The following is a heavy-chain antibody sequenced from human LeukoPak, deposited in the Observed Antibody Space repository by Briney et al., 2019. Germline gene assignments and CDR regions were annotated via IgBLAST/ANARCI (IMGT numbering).Heavy chain of an antibody. Sequence: GGSLRLSCAASGFTFSSYWMSWVRQAPGKGLEWVANIKQDGSEKYYVDSVKGRFTISRDNAKNSLYLQMNSLRAEDTAVYYCARDPTSSGSYGWFDPWGQGTLVTVSS. CDR3: ARDPTSSGSYGWFDP. V-gene: IGHV3-7*01. J-gene: IGHJ5*02. D-gene: IGHD1-26*01. CDR2: IKQDGSEK. CDR1: GFTFSSYW.